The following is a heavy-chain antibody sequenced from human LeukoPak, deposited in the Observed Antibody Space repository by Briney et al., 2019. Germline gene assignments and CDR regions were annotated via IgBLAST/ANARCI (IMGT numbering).Heavy chain of an antibody. CDR3: ARDGTEGYSGYDSYYYYGMDV. D-gene: IGHD5-12*01. CDR1: GGSISSYY. J-gene: IGHJ6*02. CDR2: IYTSGST. V-gene: IGHV4-4*07. Sequence: SETLSLTCTVSGGSISSYYWSWIRQPAGKGLEWIGRIYTSGSTNYNPSLKSRVTMSVGTSKNQFSLKLSSVTAADTAVYYCARDGTEGYSGYDSYYYYGMDVWGQGTAVTVSS.